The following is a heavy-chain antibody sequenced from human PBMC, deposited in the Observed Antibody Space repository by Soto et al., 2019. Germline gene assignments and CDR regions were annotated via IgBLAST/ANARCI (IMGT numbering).Heavy chain of an antibody. Sequence: QVQLQESGPGLVKPSGTLSLTCAVSGGSISSSNWWRWVRQPPGKGLAWIGEIYHSGSTNYNPYPKSRVTRPVDKSTNPFALKLNSVTAADTAVYYCASLIAVAANWGPCTLVTFSS. J-gene: IGHJ1*01. D-gene: IGHD6-19*01. CDR3: ASLIAVAAN. CDR1: GGSISSSNW. V-gene: IGHV4-4*02. CDR2: IYHSGST.